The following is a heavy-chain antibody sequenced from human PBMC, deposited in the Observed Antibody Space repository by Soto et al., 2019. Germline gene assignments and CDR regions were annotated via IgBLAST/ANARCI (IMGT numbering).Heavy chain of an antibody. J-gene: IGHJ4*02. CDR1: GYTFTAYA. Sequence: QVQLVQSGDEVKEPGASVKISCKASGYTFTAYAMHWVRQAPGQRLEWMGWINAGNGDTKYSQKFQGRVSITSDTSATTSNMELSSLRSEDTAVYHCARGAVAEPYYFDYWGQGTPVSVSS. CDR2: INAGNGDT. V-gene: IGHV1-3*01. D-gene: IGHD6-19*01. CDR3: ARGAVAEPYYFDY.